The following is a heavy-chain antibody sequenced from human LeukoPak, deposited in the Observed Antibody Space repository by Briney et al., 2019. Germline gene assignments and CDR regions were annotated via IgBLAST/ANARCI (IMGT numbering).Heavy chain of an antibody. CDR1: GFTFSSYS. V-gene: IGHV3-48*01. J-gene: IGHJ6*03. CDR3: ARDRYYDFWSGSSYYMDV. CDR2: ISSSSSTI. Sequence: GGSLRLSCAASGFTFSSYSMNWVRQAPGKGLEWVSYISSSSSTIYYADSVKGRFTISRDNAKNSLYLQMNSLRAEDTAVYYCARDRYYDFWSGSSYYMDVWGKGTTVTVSS. D-gene: IGHD3-3*01.